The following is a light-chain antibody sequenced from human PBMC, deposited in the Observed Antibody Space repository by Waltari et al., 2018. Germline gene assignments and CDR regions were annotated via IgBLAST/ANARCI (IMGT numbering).Light chain of an antibody. CDR2: DAS. V-gene: IGKV3-20*01. CDR3: QQYGSSPMYT. J-gene: IGKJ2*01. CDR1: QNITIY. Sequence: DIVLTQSPATLSLSPGERATLSCMASQNITIYLAWYQQKPGQAPRLLIYDASNRATGVPARFSGSGSGTDFTLTISRLEPEDFAVYYCQQYGSSPMYTFGQGTKLEIK.